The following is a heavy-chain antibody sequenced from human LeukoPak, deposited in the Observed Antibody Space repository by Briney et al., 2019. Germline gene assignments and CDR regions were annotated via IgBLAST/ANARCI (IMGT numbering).Heavy chain of an antibody. D-gene: IGHD5-12*01. CDR2: IRYDGNNN. CDR3: ARKGSEYSGFFDY. Sequence: PGRSLRLTCSADGPTFTSSGMGSVRQAPGKGLGWVASIRYDGNNNTYGACVKGRFTISRDNSTNTLYMQTNSLRAEHTDLSYCARKGSEYSGFFDYWGQGTAVTVFS. J-gene: IGHJ4*02. V-gene: IGHV3-33*01. CDR1: GPTFTSSG.